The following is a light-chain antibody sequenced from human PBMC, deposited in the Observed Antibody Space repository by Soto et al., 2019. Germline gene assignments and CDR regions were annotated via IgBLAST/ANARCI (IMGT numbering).Light chain of an antibody. V-gene: IGKV3-15*01. Sequence: EIVMTQSPATLSVSPGERATLSCRASQSVSSNLAWYQQKPGQAPRLLIYGASTRATGIPARFSGSGSGIEFTLTISSLQSEDSAVYYCQQYNNWWTFGQGPKVDIK. CDR2: GAS. CDR3: QQYNNWWT. CDR1: QSVSSN. J-gene: IGKJ1*01.